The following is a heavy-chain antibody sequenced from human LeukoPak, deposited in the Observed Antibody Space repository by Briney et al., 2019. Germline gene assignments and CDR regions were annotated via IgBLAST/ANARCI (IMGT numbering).Heavy chain of an antibody. CDR3: ARDIVVVPAAIRARDYYYGMDV. D-gene: IGHD2-2*02. V-gene: IGHV3-21*01. J-gene: IGHJ6*02. Sequence: PGGSLRLSCAASGFTFSSYSMNWVRQAPGKGLEWVSSISSSSSYIYYADSVKGRFTISRDNAKNSLYLQMNSLRAEDTAVYYCARDIVVVPAAIRARDYYYGMDVWGQGTTVTVSS. CDR2: ISSSSSYI. CDR1: GFTFSSYS.